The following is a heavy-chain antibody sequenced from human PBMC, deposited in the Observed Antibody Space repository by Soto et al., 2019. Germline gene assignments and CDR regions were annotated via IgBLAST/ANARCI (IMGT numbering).Heavy chain of an antibody. V-gene: IGHV4-59*08. CDR1: CCSISNYY. CDR3: ARQRRDFDY. CDR2: IFSSGST. J-gene: IGHJ4*02. Sequence: QVQLQESGPGLVKPSETLSLTCTVSCCSISNYYWSWIRQPPGKGLQWIGYIFSSGSTNYNTSLKSRVTISVDTSKNQFSLNLSSVTAADTAVYYCARQRRDFDYCVPGSLVTVSS.